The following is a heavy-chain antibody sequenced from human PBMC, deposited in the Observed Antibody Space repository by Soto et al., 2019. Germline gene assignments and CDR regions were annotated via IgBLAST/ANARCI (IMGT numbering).Heavy chain of an antibody. V-gene: IGHV1-18*04. J-gene: IGHJ4*02. D-gene: IGHD6-19*01. Sequence: VASVKVSCKASGYTFTSYGISWVRQAPGQGLEWMGWISPYNANTNYAQKFQDRLTMTTDTSTSTAYMELRSLRSDDTAAYYCARNGFSTGWYLFDYWGQGTLVTVSS. CDR2: ISPYNANT. CDR1: GYTFTSYG. CDR3: ARNGFSTGWYLFDY.